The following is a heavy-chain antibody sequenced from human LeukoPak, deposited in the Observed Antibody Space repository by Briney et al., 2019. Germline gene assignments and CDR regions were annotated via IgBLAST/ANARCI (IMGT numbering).Heavy chain of an antibody. J-gene: IGHJ5*02. D-gene: IGHD3-22*01. V-gene: IGHV4-31*03. CDR3: ARDVDYYDSSGYGGNWSDP. CDR2: IYYSGST. Sequence: PSETLSLTCTVSGGSISGGGYYWSWIRQHPGKGLEWIGYIYYSGSTCYNPSLKSRVSISVDTSKNQFSLKLSSVTAADTAVYYCARDVDYYDSSGYGGNWSDPWGQGTLVTVSS. CDR1: GGSISGGGYY.